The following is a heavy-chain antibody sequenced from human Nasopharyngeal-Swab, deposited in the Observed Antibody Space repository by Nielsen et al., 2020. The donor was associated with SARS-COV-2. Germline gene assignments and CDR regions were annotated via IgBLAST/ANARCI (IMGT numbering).Heavy chain of an antibody. CDR3: ARDVRFSSVDGTSYNGMDV. CDR1: GYTFNKYV. J-gene: IGHJ6*02. V-gene: IGHV7-4-1*02. Sequence: ASVQVSCKASGYTFNKYVLNWVRQAPAQGLEWMGWINTNTGNPTYDQGFTGRHVFSFDTSVSTAYLQISSLDAEDTAVYYCARDVRFSSVDGTSYNGMDVWGQGTTVTVSS. CDR2: INTNTGNP. D-gene: IGHD6-13*01.